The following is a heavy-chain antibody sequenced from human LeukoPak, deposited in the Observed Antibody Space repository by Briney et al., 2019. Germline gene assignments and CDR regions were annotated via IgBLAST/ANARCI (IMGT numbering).Heavy chain of an antibody. CDR1: GGSMSSFY. D-gene: IGHD6-13*01. CDR3: AKDGSSWPFFES. V-gene: IGHV4-4*07. Sequence: SETLSLTCSVSGGSMSSFYWSWIRQPAGKGLEWIGRIYGSGTTNHNPALQSRVTMSVDTSKKQFSLKVTSVTAADTAVYYCAKDGSSWPFFESWGQGTLVTVSS. CDR2: IYGSGTT. J-gene: IGHJ4*02.